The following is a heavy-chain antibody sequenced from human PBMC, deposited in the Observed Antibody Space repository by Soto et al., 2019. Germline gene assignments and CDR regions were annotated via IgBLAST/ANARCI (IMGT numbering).Heavy chain of an antibody. CDR2: IYYSGST. V-gene: IGHV4-59*01. CDR1: GGSISSYY. J-gene: IGHJ2*01. CDR3: ARGRDYGDYVVDWHFGL. D-gene: IGHD4-17*01. Sequence: PSETLSLTCTVSGGSISSYYWSWIRQPPGKGLEWIGYIYYSGSTNYNPSLKSRVTISVDTSKNQFSLKLSSVTAADTAVYYCARGRDYGDYVVDWHFGLWGRGTLVTVSS.